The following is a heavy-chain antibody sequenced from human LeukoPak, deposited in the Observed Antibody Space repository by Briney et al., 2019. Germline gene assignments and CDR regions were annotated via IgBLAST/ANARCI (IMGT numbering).Heavy chain of an antibody. CDR2: INPNSGGT. CDR3: ARERITGNWFDP. V-gene: IGHV1-2*02. CDR1: GYTFTGYY. Sequence: ASVKVSCKASGYTFTGYYMHWVRQAPGQGPEWMGWINPNSGGTNYAQKFQGRVTMTRDTSISTAYMELSRLKSDDTAVYYCARERITGNWFDPWGQGTLVTVSS. J-gene: IGHJ5*02. D-gene: IGHD1-20*01.